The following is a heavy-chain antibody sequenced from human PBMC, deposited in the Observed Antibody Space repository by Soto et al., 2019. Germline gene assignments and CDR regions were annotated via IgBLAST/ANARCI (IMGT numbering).Heavy chain of an antibody. CDR3: ARAAIPGSSRYFWFDP. Sequence: QVQLVQSGSEVKMPGSSVKVSCKTSGGTFSRHAIKWVRQAPGQGLEWMGGIIPLFGTTNYAQKFKGRVTISADESSSTAYMELSSLTSEDAAVYYCARAAIPGSSRYFWFDPWSQGTLVTVSS. V-gene: IGHV1-69*01. CDR1: GGTFSRHA. J-gene: IGHJ5*02. CDR2: IIPLFGTT. D-gene: IGHD6-13*01.